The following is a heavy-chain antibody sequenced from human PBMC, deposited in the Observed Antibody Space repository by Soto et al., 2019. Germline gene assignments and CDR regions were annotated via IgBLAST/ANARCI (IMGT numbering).Heavy chain of an antibody. CDR1: GGTFSNYG. D-gene: IGHD3-16*01. Sequence: QVQLVQSGAEVKMPGSSGKVSCKASGGTFSNYGISWVRQAPGEGLEWMGGIIPIFGTASFAEKFQGRVTITADESTSTAYMELSNLRSEDTAVYYCVRVAPMTPVRGAYYYVMDVWGQGTTVTVSS. V-gene: IGHV1-69*19. CDR2: IIPIFGTA. J-gene: IGHJ6*02. CDR3: VRVAPMTPVRGAYYYVMDV.